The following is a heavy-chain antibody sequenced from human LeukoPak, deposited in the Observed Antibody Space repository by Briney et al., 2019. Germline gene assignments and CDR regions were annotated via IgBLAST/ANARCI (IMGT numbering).Heavy chain of an antibody. CDR1: GFTFSSYA. CDR3: AKEIYGDSTGGRFHP. Sequence: GGSLRLSCAASGFTFSSYAMSWVRQTPGKGLEWVSVISGSGGSTYYADSVKGRFTISRDNSKNTLYLQMNSLRAEDTAVYYCAKEIYGDSTGGRFHPWGQGTLVTVSS. D-gene: IGHD4-17*01. CDR2: ISGSGGST. J-gene: IGHJ5*02. V-gene: IGHV3-23*01.